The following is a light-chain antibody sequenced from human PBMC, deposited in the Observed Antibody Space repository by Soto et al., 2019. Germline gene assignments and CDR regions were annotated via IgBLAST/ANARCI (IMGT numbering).Light chain of an antibody. CDR1: QSISTY. CDR3: QQSYRSPYT. J-gene: IGKJ2*01. V-gene: IGKV1-39*01. Sequence: DIQMTQSPSSLSASVGDRVTVTCRTSQSISTYLNWYQQKPGKAPKLLIYAASSLQSGVPSRFSGSGSRTDFTLTISSLQAEDFATYYCQQSYRSPYTFGQGTKLEIK. CDR2: AAS.